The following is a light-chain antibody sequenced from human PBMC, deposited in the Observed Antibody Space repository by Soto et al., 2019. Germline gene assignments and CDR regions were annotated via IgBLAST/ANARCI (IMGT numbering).Light chain of an antibody. V-gene: IGLV2-14*01. CDR2: DVS. J-gene: IGLJ2*01. CDR1: SSDIGDYNY. CDR3: SSYTGSSTVV. Sequence: QSVLTQPASVSGSPGQSIAISCTGSSSDIGDYNYVSWYQQHPAKAPKLMIYDVSNRPSGVSNRFSGSMSGNTASLTISGLQPEDEADYYCSSYTGSSTVVFGGGTKLTVL.